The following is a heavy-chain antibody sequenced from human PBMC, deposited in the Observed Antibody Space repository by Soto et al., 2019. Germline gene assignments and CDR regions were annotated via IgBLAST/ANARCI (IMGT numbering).Heavy chain of an antibody. CDR2: ISYDGSNK. V-gene: IGHV3-30*18. D-gene: IGHD3-3*01. CDR1: GFTFSSYG. Sequence: GGSLRLSCAASGFTFSSYGMHWVRQAPGKGLEWVAVISYDGSNKYYADSVKGRFTISRDNSKNTLYLQMNSLRAEDTAVYYCAKGHDFWSGYYYYGMDVWGQGTTVTVSS. J-gene: IGHJ6*02. CDR3: AKGHDFWSGYYYYGMDV.